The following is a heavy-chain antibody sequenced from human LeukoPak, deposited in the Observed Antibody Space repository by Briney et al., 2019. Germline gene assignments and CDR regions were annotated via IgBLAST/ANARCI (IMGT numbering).Heavy chain of an antibody. CDR1: GFTVSSNF. J-gene: IGHJ4*02. V-gene: IGHV3-53*01. CDR3: ARDAVYSSSWQYY. D-gene: IGHD6-13*01. CDR2: MYSDGST. Sequence: GGSLRLSCAASGFTVSSNFMSWVRQAPEKGLEWVSVMYSDGSTYYADSVKGRFTISRDNSKNTLYLQMNSLRAEDTAVYYCARDAVYSSSWQYYWGQGTLVTVSS.